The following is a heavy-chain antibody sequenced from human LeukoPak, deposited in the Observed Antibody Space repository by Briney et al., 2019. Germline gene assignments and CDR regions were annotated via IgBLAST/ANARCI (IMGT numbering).Heavy chain of an antibody. CDR1: GGSISTFY. J-gene: IGHJ4*02. CDR3: ARAYSSYPYYFDS. D-gene: IGHD3-16*02. Sequence: PSETLSLTCTASGGSISTFYWTWIRQPPGKGLEWIGSIYYSGTTNYNPSLKSRVTISVDTSKNQFFLMVSSVAAADTAVYYCARAYSSYPYYFDSWGQGTLVTVSS. V-gene: IGHV4-59*01. CDR2: IYYSGTT.